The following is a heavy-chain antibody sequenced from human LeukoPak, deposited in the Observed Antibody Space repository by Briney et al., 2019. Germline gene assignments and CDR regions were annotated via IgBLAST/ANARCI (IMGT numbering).Heavy chain of an antibody. CDR1: GGSFSGYY. V-gene: IGHV4-34*01. Sequence: SETLSLTCAVYGGSFSGYYWSWIRQPPGKGLEWIGEINHSGSTNYNPSLKSRVTISVDTSKDQFSLKLSSVTAADTAVYYCARGGYCSSTSCYTELGFDPWGQGTLVTVSS. D-gene: IGHD2-2*02. CDR2: INHSGST. CDR3: ARGGYCSSTSCYTELGFDP. J-gene: IGHJ5*02.